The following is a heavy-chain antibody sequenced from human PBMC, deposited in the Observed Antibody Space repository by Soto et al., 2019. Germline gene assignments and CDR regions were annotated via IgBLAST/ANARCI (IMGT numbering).Heavy chain of an antibody. J-gene: IGHJ3*01. CDR1: GGSIISTNW. CDR3: ATDFYGGDSGGDLNAFDV. CDR2: IYHSGST. Sequence: SETLSLTCVVSGGSIISTNWWTWVRQTPAKGLEWIGEIYHSGSTNYNPSLKSRVTISVDKSKNQFSLKLSSVTAADTAVYYCATDFYGGDSGGDLNAFDVWGQGTMVTVSS. D-gene: IGHD2-21*02. V-gene: IGHV4-4*02.